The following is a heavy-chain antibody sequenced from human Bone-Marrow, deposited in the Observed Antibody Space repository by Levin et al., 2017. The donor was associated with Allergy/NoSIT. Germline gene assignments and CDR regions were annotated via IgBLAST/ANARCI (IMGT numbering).Heavy chain of an antibody. CDR3: TTGGDYGGH. CDR2: IKSQTDGGTT. CDR1: SFPFPSSS. Sequence: SLLLSFSSSSFPFPSSSLNWVRQAPGKGLEWVGRIKSQTDGGTTDYAPPVKGRFPISRDDSENTLYLQMNSLKTEDTAVYYCTTGGDYGGHWGQGTLVTVSS. J-gene: IGHJ4*02. D-gene: IGHD4-17*01. V-gene: IGHV3-15*07.